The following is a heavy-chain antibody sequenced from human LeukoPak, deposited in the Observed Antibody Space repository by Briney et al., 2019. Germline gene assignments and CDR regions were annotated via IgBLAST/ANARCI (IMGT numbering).Heavy chain of an antibody. V-gene: IGHV1-24*01. Sequence: ASVKVSCTVSGYTLTELSMHWVRQAPGKGLEWMGGFDPEDGETIYAQKFQGRVTMTEGTSTDTAYMELSSLRSEDTAVYYCATLGSGATTSHPPGPWGQGTLVTVSS. CDR1: GYTLTELS. J-gene: IGHJ5*02. D-gene: IGHD4-17*01. CDR2: FDPEDGET. CDR3: ATLGSGATTSHPPGP.